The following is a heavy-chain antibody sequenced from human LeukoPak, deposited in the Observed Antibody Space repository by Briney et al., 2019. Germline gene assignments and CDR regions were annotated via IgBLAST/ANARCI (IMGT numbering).Heavy chain of an antibody. D-gene: IGHD2-21*01. V-gene: IGHV3-30-3*02. Sequence: GGSLRLSCAASGFTFRNFAMHWVRQAPGKGLEWVALISFDSSNIRYADSVRGRFTISRDNSKNTLYLQMNSLRAEDTAEYYCAKTPVGDWGVSDSWGQGTLVTVSS. CDR1: GFTFRNFA. J-gene: IGHJ4*02. CDR2: ISFDSSNI. CDR3: AKTPVGDWGVSDS.